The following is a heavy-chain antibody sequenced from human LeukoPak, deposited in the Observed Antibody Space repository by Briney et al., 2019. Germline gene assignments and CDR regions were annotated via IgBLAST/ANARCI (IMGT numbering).Heavy chain of an antibody. Sequence: SETLSLTCTVSGGSISSYYWSWIRQPPGKGLEWIGYIYYSGSTNYNPSLKSRVTISVDTSKNQFSLKLSSVTAADTAVYYCARVVVAATWFDPWGQGTLVTVSS. CDR2: IYYSGST. J-gene: IGHJ5*02. CDR3: ARVVVAATWFDP. CDR1: GGSISSYY. V-gene: IGHV4-59*01. D-gene: IGHD2-15*01.